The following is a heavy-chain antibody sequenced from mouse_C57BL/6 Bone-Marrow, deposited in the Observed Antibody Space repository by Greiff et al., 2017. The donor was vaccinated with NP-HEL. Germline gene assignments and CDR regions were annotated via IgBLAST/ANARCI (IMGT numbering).Heavy chain of an antibody. CDR1: GYTFTDYE. V-gene: IGHV1-15*01. CDR2: IDPETGGT. J-gene: IGHJ3*01. Sequence: VQLQQSGAELVRPGASVTLSCKASGYTFTDYEMHWVKQTPVHGLEWIGAIDPETGGTAYNQKFKGKAILTADKSSSTAYMELRSLTSEDSAVYYCRNWDEGAYWGQGTLVTVSA. D-gene: IGHD4-1*01. CDR3: RNWDEGAY.